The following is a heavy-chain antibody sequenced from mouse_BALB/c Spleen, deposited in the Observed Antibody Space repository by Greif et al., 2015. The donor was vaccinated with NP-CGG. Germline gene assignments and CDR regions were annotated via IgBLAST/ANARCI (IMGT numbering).Heavy chain of an antibody. V-gene: IGHV2-9*02. CDR1: GFSLTSYG. Sequence: VQRVESGPGLVAPSQSLSITCTVSGFSLTSYGVHWVRQPPGKGLEWLGVIWAGGSTNYNSALMSRLSISKDNSKSQVFLKMNSLQTDDTAMYYCARDRDYYGSSDWYFDVWGAGTTVTVSS. CDR2: IWAGGST. D-gene: IGHD1-1*01. J-gene: IGHJ1*01. CDR3: ARDRDYYGSSDWYFDV.